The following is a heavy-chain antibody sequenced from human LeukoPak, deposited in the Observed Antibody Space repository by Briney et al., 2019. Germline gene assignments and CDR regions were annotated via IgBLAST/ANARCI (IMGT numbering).Heavy chain of an antibody. D-gene: IGHD6-6*01. CDR3: ARDRGKYISSGSDY. CDR2: TNRDGSSI. CDR1: GFTFSSYW. Sequence: GGSLRLSCAASGFTFSSYWMYWVRQAPGKGLVWVSRTNRDGSSITYADSVKGRFTISRDNAKNTLYLQMNSLRAEDTAVYYCARDRGKYISSGSDYWGQGTLVSVPS. V-gene: IGHV3-74*01. J-gene: IGHJ4*02.